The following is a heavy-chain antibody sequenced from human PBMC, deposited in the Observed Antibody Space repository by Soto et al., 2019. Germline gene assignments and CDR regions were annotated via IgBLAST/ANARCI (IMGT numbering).Heavy chain of an antibody. D-gene: IGHD3-3*01. CDR2: INPNSGGT. CDR3: ARSGTIFGGLYYYCGMDV. CDR1: GYTFTGYY. J-gene: IGHJ6*01. Sequence: EASVKVSCKASGYTFTGYYMHWVRQAPGQGLEWMGWINPNSGGTNYAQKFQGWVTMTRDTSISTAYMELSRLRSDDTAVYYCARSGTIFGGLYYYCGMDVWRQGSTFTLCS. V-gene: IGHV1-2*04.